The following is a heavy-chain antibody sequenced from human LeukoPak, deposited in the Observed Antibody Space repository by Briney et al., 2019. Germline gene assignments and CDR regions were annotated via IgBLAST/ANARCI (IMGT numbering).Heavy chain of an antibody. V-gene: IGHV4-59*01. CDR3: ARLSSYGDYLSYYYYMDV. CDR2: IYYSGST. CDR1: GGSISSYY. J-gene: IGHJ6*03. Sequence: SETLSLTCTVSGGSISSYYWSWIRQPPGKGLEWIGYIYYSGSTNYNPSLTSRVTISVDTSKNQFSLKLSSVTAADTAVYYCARLSSYGDYLSYYYYMDVWGKGTTVTVSS. D-gene: IGHD4-17*01.